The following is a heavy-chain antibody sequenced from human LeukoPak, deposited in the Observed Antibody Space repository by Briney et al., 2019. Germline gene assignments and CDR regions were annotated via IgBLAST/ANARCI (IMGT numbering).Heavy chain of an antibody. CDR1: GGSISSSSYY. D-gene: IGHD4-17*01. Sequence: PSETLSLTCSVSGGSISSSSYYWGWIRQPPGKGLEWIGSIYYSESTYQNPSLKSRVTISVDTSKNQFSLKLSSVTAADTAVYYCARIPTVTFFDYWGQGTLVTASS. J-gene: IGHJ4*02. CDR2: IYYSEST. V-gene: IGHV4-39*07. CDR3: ARIPTVTFFDY.